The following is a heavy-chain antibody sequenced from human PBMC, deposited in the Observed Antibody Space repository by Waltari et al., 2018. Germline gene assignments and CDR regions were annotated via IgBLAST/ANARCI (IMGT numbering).Heavy chain of an antibody. J-gene: IGHJ3*02. CDR2: IYSGGST. Sequence: EVQLVESGGGLIQPGGSLRLSCADSGFTVSSNYMRWLRQAPGKGLEWVSVIYSGGSTYYADSVKGRFTISRDNSKNTLYLQMNSLRAEDTAVYYCARGPITFGIQNAFDIWGQGTMVTVSS. D-gene: IGHD3-16*01. CDR1: GFTVSSNY. V-gene: IGHV3-53*01. CDR3: ARGPITFGIQNAFDI.